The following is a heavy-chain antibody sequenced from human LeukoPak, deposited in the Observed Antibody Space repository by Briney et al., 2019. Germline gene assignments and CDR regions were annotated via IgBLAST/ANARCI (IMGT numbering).Heavy chain of an antibody. Sequence: PGGSLRLSCAASGFTFSSYSMNWVRQAPGKGLEWVSSISSSSYIYYADSVKGRFTISRDNAKNSLYLQMNSLRAEDTAVYYCARDGVGMDMIDCGMDVWGQGTTVTVSS. V-gene: IGHV3-21*01. J-gene: IGHJ6*02. CDR2: ISSSSYI. D-gene: IGHD3-3*01. CDR1: GFTFSSYS. CDR3: ARDGVGMDMIDCGMDV.